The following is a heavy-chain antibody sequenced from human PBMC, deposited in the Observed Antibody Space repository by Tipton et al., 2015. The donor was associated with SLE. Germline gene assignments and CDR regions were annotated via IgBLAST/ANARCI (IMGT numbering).Heavy chain of an antibody. CDR3: ARDQQLLRDWYFDL. CDR1: GYSISSGYY. D-gene: IGHD6-13*01. V-gene: IGHV4-38-2*02. CDR2: IYHSGST. Sequence: TLSLTCAVSGYSISSGYYWGWLPQPPGKGLEWIGSIYHSGSTDYNPSLKSRGTTSVDTSKNQFSLQLSTVTAADTAVYYCARDQQLLRDWYFDLWGRGTLVTVSS. J-gene: IGHJ2*01.